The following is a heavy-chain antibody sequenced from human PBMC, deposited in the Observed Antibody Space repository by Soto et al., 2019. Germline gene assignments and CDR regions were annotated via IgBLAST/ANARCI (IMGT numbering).Heavy chain of an antibody. J-gene: IGHJ6*03. CDR1: GASVRNQY. D-gene: IGHD3-16*01. CDR3: ARTLDYGHMDV. V-gene: IGHV4-4*09. CDR2: IYRSGST. Sequence: PSETLSLTCTVSGASVRNQYWSWIRRPPGRGLEWIGYIYRSGSTKYNPSLKSRLTISVDTSKNQFSLKLSPVTAADTAVYYCARTLDYGHMDVWGKGTTVTVSS.